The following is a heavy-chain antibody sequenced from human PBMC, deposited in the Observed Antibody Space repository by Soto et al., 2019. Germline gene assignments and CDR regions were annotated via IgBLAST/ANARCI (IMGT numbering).Heavy chain of an antibody. J-gene: IGHJ5*02. CDR1: GGSISSSSYN. Sequence: SETLSLTCPVSGGSISSSSYNWGWIRQPPGKGLEWIWTIYYSGNTYYNPSLKSRVTISVDTSKNQFSLKLNSATAADSAVYYCARGIVATSGWFDPWGQGTLVTVS. CDR3: ARGIVATSGWFDP. D-gene: IGHD5-12*01. CDR2: IYYSGNT. V-gene: IGHV4-39*01.